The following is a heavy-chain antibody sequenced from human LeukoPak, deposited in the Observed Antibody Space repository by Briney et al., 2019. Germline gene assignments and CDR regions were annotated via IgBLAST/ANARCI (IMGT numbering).Heavy chain of an antibody. CDR1: GDSVSSNSAA. CDR3: ARVGPLLRSTLYALDV. CDR2: TYYRSKWNN. V-gene: IGHV6-1*01. D-gene: IGHD3-3*01. Sequence: SQTLSLTCAISGDSVSSNSAAWNWIRQSPSSGLEWLGRTYYRSKWNNDYAVSVKSRIIINADTSKNQFSLHLKSATPEDTAVYYCARVGPLLRSTLYALDVWGQGTTVTVSS. J-gene: IGHJ6*02.